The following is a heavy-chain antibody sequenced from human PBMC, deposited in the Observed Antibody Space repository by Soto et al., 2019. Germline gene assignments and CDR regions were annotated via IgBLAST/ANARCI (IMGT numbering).Heavy chain of an antibody. CDR3: ARDRSTYGGGGTGEVKENWFDP. CDR2: AYHSGDN. D-gene: IGHD2-8*01. Sequence: SETLSLTCSVSGGSISRYYWRWIRQPPGKGLEWIGYAYHSGDNGYNPSLQSRVTMAVDTSKNQVSLKLTSVTAADTAVYYCARDRSTYGGGGTGEVKENWFDPWGQGALVTVSS. J-gene: IGHJ5*02. V-gene: IGHV4-59*01. CDR1: GGSISRYY.